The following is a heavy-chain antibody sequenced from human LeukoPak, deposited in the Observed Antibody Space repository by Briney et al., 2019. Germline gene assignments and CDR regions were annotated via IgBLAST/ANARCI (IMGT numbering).Heavy chain of an antibody. CDR2: INHSGST. V-gene: IGHV4-34*01. CDR3: ARFLSGYVYYSHYYMDV. CDR1: GGSFGGYY. Sequence: SETLSLTCAVDGGSFGGYYWTWVRQPPGKGLEWIGEINHSGSTNYNPSLKSRVIIAMDTSKNQFSLELRSVTAADTALYYCARFLSGYVYYSHYYMDVWGRATTVTLSS. J-gene: IGHJ6*03. D-gene: IGHD3-3*01.